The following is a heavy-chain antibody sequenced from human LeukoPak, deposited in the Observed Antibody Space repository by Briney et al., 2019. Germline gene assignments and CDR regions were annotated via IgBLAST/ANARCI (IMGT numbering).Heavy chain of an antibody. CDR1: GGSFSGYY. Sequence: SETLSLTCAVYGGSFSGYYWSWIRQPPGKGLEWIGEINHSGSTNYNPSLKSRVTISVDTSKNQFSLKLSPVTAADTAVYYCARHYGDYGPGFDYWGQGTLVPVSS. CDR2: INHSGST. D-gene: IGHD4-17*01. V-gene: IGHV4-34*01. CDR3: ARHYGDYGPGFDY. J-gene: IGHJ4*02.